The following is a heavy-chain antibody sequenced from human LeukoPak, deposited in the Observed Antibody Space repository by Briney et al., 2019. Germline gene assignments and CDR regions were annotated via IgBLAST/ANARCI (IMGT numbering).Heavy chain of an antibody. D-gene: IGHD3-22*01. CDR3: AREGGDYDSSGYLDY. V-gene: IGHV1-69*13. Sequence: GASVKVSCKASGGTFSSYAISWVRQAPGQGLEWMGGIIPIFGTANYAQKFQGRVTITADESTSTAYMELSSLRSEDTAVYYCAREGGDYDSSGYLDYWGQGTLVTVSS. CDR2: IIPIFGTA. J-gene: IGHJ4*02. CDR1: GGTFSSYA.